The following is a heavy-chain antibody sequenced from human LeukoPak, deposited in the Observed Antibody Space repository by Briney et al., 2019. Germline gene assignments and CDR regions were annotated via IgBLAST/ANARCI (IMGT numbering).Heavy chain of an antibody. Sequence: PSETLSLTCTVSGGSISSSSYYWGWIRQPRGKGLEWIGSMYYSGSTYYNPSLKSRVTISVDTSKNQFSLNLSSVTAADTAVYYCARDGTTGSDAFDIWGQGTMVTVSS. CDR3: ARDGTTGSDAFDI. V-gene: IGHV4-39*02. CDR1: GGSISSSSYY. CDR2: MYYSGST. D-gene: IGHD1-1*01. J-gene: IGHJ3*02.